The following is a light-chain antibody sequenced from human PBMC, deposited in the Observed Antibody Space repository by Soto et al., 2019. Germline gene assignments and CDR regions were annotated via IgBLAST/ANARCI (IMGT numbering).Light chain of an antibody. CDR2: DVT. J-gene: IGLJ3*02. Sequence: QSALTQPDSVSGSPGQSITISCTGTSSDVGGYNYVSWYQQHPGKAPKLMIYDVTNRPSGVSNRFSGSKSGNTASLTISGLQAEDEADYYCSSYTSSSTPLVFGGGTKLTVL. CDR1: SSDVGGYNY. V-gene: IGLV2-14*01. CDR3: SSYTSSSTPLV.